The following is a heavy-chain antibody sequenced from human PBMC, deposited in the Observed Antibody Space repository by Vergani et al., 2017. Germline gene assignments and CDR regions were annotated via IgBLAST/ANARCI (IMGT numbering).Heavy chain of an antibody. CDR1: GGSVSSGSYY. V-gene: IGHV4-61*01. Sequence: QVQLQELGPGLVKPSETLSLTCTVSGGSVSSGSYYWSWIRQPPGKGLEWIGYIYYSGSTYYNPSLKSRVTISVDTSKNQFSLKLSSVTAADTAVYYCARDTTYCSGGSCYEVVDPWGQGTLVTVSS. D-gene: IGHD2-15*01. CDR3: ARDTTYCSGGSCYEVVDP. J-gene: IGHJ5*02. CDR2: IYYSGST.